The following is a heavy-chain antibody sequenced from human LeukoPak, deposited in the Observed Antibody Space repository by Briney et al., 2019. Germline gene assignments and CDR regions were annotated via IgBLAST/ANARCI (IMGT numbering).Heavy chain of an antibody. D-gene: IGHD3-10*01. V-gene: IGHV1-8*01. CDR3: ARFNYGSGSYLLP. Sequence: ASVKVSCKASGYTFTSYDINWVRQATGQGLEWMGWMNPNSGNTGYAQKFQGRVTMARNTSISTAYMELSSLRSEDTAVYYCARFNYGSGSYLLPWGQGTLVTVSS. CDR2: MNPNSGNT. CDR1: GYTFTSYD. J-gene: IGHJ5*02.